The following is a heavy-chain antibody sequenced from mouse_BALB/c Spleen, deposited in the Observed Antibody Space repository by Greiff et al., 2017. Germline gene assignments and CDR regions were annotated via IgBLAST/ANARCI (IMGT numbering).Heavy chain of an antibody. CDR1: GFNIKDTY. J-gene: IGHJ2*01. D-gene: IGHD2-3*01. Sequence: EVQRVESGAELVKPGASVKLSCTASGFNIKDTYMHWVKQRPEQGLEWIGRIDPANGNTKYDPKFQGKATITADTSSNTAYLQLSSLTSEDTAVYYCARDGYPGEFDYWGQGTTLTVSS. CDR3: ARDGYPGEFDY. CDR2: IDPANGNT. V-gene: IGHV14-3*02.